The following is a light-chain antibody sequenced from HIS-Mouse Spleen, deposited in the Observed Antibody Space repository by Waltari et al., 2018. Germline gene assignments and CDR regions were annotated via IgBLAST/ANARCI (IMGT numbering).Light chain of an antibody. CDR1: SIDVGGYNY. Sequence: QSALTQPASVSGSPGQPITISCTGTSIDVGGYNYSSWYQQHPGKAPKLMIYDVCNRPSGVSNRFSGSKSGNTASLTISGLQAEDEADYYCSSYTSSSFNVVFGGGTKLTVL. J-gene: IGLJ2*01. CDR3: SSYTSSSFNVV. CDR2: DVC. V-gene: IGLV2-14*03.